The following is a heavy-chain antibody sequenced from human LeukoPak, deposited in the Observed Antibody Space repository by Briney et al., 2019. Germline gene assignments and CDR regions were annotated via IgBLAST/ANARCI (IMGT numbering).Heavy chain of an antibody. Sequence: SGGSLRLSCAASGFTFSSYSMDWVRQAPGKGLEWVSSISSSSSYIYYADSVKGRFTISRDNAKNSLYLQMNSLRAEDTAVYYCARAYYYDSSGYYLDAFDIWGQGTMVTVSS. CDR1: GFTFSSYS. CDR2: ISSSSSYI. CDR3: ARAYYYDSSGYYLDAFDI. J-gene: IGHJ3*02. V-gene: IGHV3-21*01. D-gene: IGHD3-22*01.